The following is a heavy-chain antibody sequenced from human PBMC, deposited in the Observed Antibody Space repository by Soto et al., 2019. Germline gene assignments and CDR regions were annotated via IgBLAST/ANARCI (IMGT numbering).Heavy chain of an antibody. V-gene: IGHV4-39*01. J-gene: IGHJ5*02. CDR1: DDSISDSRYY. CDR2: ISHDGHA. Sequence: XETLSVPCSELDDSISDSRYYWGWIRQSPEKGLEWIGSISHDGHAYYNPPLKSRVTLFADTSRNQFSLKMKSVTVADTALYFCARQVYRDYLGGNWFEPWGQGALVTVPQ. D-gene: IGHD4-17*01. CDR3: ARQVYRDYLGGNWFEP.